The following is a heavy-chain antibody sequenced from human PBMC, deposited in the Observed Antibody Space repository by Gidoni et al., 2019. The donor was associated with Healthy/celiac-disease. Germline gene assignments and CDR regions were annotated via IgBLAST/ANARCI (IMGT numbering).Heavy chain of an antibody. Sequence: EVQLVESGGGLVQPGRSLRLSCAASGFTFDDYAMHWVRQAPGKGLEWVSGISWNSGSIGYADSVKGRFTISRDNAKNSLYLQMNSLRAEDTALYYCAKDTGEAVVGKPDYWGQGTLVTVSS. J-gene: IGHJ4*02. CDR3: AKDTGEAVVGKPDY. CDR2: ISWNSGSI. CDR1: GFTFDDYA. D-gene: IGHD6-19*01. V-gene: IGHV3-9*01.